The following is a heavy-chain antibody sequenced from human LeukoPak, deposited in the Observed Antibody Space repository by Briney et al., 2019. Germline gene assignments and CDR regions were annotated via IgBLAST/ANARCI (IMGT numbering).Heavy chain of an antibody. J-gene: IGHJ4*02. Sequence: PSETLSLTCTVSGGSISSSSHYWGWIRQPPGKGLEWIGSIYYSGSTYYNPSLKGRVTISVDTSKNQFSLKLSSVTAADTAVYYSARGRRYSSGWDFDYWGQGTLVTVSS. CDR2: IYYSGST. CDR3: ARGRRYSSGWDFDY. D-gene: IGHD6-19*01. CDR1: GGSISSSSHY. V-gene: IGHV4-39*01.